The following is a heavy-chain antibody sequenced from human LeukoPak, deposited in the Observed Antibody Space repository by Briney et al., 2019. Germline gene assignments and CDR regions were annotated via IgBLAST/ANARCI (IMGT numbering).Heavy chain of an antibody. Sequence: PGGSLRLSCAASGFTVSSNYMSWVRQAPGKGLEWVSVIYSGGSTYYADSVKGRFTISRDNSKNTLYLQMNSLRAEDTAVYYCARDSGIAVAGTYYYGMDVWGQGTTVAVSS. J-gene: IGHJ6*02. V-gene: IGHV3-66*01. CDR1: GFTVSSNY. CDR3: ARDSGIAVAGTYYYGMDV. CDR2: IYSGGST. D-gene: IGHD6-19*01.